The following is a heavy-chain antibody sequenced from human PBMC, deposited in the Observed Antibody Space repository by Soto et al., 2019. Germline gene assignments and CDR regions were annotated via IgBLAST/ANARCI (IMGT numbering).Heavy chain of an antibody. CDR2: ISYDGSNR. CDR3: AKAYSSGWSNYGMDV. D-gene: IGHD6-19*01. Sequence: GGSLRLSXAASGFTFSSYGMHWVRQAPGKGLEWVAVISYDGSNRYYADSVKGRFTISRDNSKNTLYLQMNSLRAEDTAVYYCAKAYSSGWSNYGMDVWGQGTTVTVSS. V-gene: IGHV3-30*18. J-gene: IGHJ6*02. CDR1: GFTFSSYG.